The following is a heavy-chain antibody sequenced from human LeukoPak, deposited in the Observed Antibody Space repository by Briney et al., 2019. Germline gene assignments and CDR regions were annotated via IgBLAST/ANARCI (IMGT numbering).Heavy chain of an antibody. CDR1: GGSFSVYY. J-gene: IGHJ4*02. CDR2: INHSGST. D-gene: IGHD3-10*01. Sequence: PSETLSLTCAVYGGSFSVYYWSWIRQPPGKGLEWIGEINHSGSTNYNPSLKSRVTISVDTSKNQFSLKLSSVTAADTAVYYCARRMVRGVIIRYYFDYWGQGTLVTVSS. V-gene: IGHV4-34*01. CDR3: ARRMVRGVIIRYYFDY.